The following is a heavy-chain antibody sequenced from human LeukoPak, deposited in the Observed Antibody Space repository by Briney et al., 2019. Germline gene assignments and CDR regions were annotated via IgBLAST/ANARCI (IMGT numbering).Heavy chain of an antibody. CDR1: GFTFSSYS. Sequence: GGSLRLSCAASGFTFSSYSMNWVRQAPGKGLEWVSSISSSSSYIYYADSVKGRFTISRDNAKNSLYLQMNSLRAEDTAVYYCARDMYYYDSSGYYYLDYWGQGTLVTVSS. CDR3: ARDMYYYDSSGYYYLDY. D-gene: IGHD3-22*01. J-gene: IGHJ4*02. V-gene: IGHV3-21*01. CDR2: ISSSSSYI.